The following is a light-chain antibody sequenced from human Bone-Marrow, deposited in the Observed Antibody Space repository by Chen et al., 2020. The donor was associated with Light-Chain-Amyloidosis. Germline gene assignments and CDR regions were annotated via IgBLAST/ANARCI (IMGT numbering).Light chain of an antibody. CDR3: HQSTSVPHT. CDR2: YAS. Sequence: EIVLTQSPDFHSVTPKEKVTITCRASQSIGTSLHWYQQTPDQSPKLLIKYASQSFLRVPSRFSGSGSGTDFTLTINSLEAEDAATYYCHQSTSVPHTFGQGTKVEIK. J-gene: IGKJ1*01. CDR1: QSIGTS. V-gene: IGKV6-21*01.